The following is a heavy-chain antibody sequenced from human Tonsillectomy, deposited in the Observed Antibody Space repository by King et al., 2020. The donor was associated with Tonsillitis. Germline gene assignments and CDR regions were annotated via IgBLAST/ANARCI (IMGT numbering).Heavy chain of an antibody. J-gene: IGHJ4*02. Sequence: VQLQESGPGLVKPSETLSLTCTVSGGSISSYYWSWIRQPPGKGLEWIGYIYYRGSTNYNPSLTSRVTISIDTSKNQFSLKLSPVTAADTAVYYCARGLYGDYVYYFDNWGQGTLVTVSS. CDR1: GGSISSYY. D-gene: IGHD4-17*01. CDR3: ARGLYGDYVYYFDN. V-gene: IGHV4-59*01. CDR2: IYYRGST.